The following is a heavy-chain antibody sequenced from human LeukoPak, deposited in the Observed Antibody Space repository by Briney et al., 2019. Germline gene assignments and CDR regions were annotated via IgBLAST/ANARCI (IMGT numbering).Heavy chain of an antibody. Sequence: GGSLTLSCAASGFTFSSYALHWVRQAPGKGLQYVSGIGNGGSIDYADSVKGRFTISRDNSKNTLYLQMGSLRPEDMAVYYCARDFRHGSGFDHWGQGTLVTVSS. CDR1: GFTFSSYA. D-gene: IGHD5-24*01. V-gene: IGHV3-64*02. CDR2: IGNGGSI. CDR3: ARDFRHGSGFDH. J-gene: IGHJ4*02.